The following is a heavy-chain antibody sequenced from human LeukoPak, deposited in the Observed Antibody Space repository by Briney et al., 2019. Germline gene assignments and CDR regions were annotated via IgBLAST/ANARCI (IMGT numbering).Heavy chain of an antibody. Sequence: GASVKVSCKASGYTFTSYDINWVRQATGQGLEWMGWMNPNSGNTGYAQKFQGRVTITRNTSISTAYMELSSLRSEDTAVYYCARLRHIYDILTGYPTHHFDYWGQGTLVTVSS. CDR3: ARLRHIYDILTGYPTHHFDY. CDR2: MNPNSGNT. J-gene: IGHJ4*02. D-gene: IGHD3-9*01. CDR1: GYTFTSYD. V-gene: IGHV1-8*03.